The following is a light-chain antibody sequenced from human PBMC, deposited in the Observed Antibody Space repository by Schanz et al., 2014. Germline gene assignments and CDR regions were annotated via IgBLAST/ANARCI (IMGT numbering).Light chain of an antibody. J-gene: IGKJ4*01. Sequence: DIQMTQSPSTLSASVGDRVTITCRASQSISAWLAWYQQKPGKAPKLLIYDASSLESGVPSRFSGSGSGTEFTLTISSLQPDDLGTYYCQQYDSHLTFGGGTKVEIK. CDR1: QSISAW. V-gene: IGKV1-5*01. CDR2: DAS. CDR3: QQYDSHLT.